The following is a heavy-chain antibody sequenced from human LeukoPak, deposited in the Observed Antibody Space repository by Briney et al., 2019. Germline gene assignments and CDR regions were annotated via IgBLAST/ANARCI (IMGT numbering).Heavy chain of an antibody. Sequence: GGSLRLSCAASGFTFSSYGMHWVRQAPGKGLEWVAVISYDGSNKYYADSVKGRFTISRDNSKNTLYLQMNSLRAEDTAVYYCAKGSSGWSQGDFDYWGQGTLVTVSS. D-gene: IGHD6-19*01. CDR3: AKGSSGWSQGDFDY. CDR1: GFTFSSYG. CDR2: ISYDGSNK. V-gene: IGHV3-30*18. J-gene: IGHJ4*02.